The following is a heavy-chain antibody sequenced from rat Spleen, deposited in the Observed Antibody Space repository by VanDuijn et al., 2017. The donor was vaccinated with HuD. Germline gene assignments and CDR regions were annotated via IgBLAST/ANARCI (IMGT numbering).Heavy chain of an antibody. CDR1: GFTFSDYN. CDR2: ISTGGDNT. D-gene: IGHD1-11*01. Sequence: EVQLVESGGDLVQPGRSLKLSCAASGFTFSDYNMAWFRQAPKKGLEWVAYISTGGDNTYYRDSVKGRFTISRDNAKSTLYLQMDSLRSEDTATYYCTTAGYSYWGQGVMVTVSS. J-gene: IGHJ2*01. V-gene: IGHV5-27*01. CDR3: TTAGYSY.